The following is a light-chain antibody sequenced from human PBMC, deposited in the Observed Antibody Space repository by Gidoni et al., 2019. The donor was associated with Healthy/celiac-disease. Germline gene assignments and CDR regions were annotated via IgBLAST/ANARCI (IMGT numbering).Light chain of an antibody. CDR2: GAS. CDR1: QSVSSN. J-gene: IGKJ3*01. V-gene: IGKV3-15*01. Sequence: EIVMTQSPATLSVSPGERATLSCRASQSVSSNLAWYQQKPGQAPRLLIYGASTRATGIPARCSGSGSGTKFTLTISSLQSEDFAVYYCQQYNNWPLFGPGTKVDIK. CDR3: QQYNNWPL.